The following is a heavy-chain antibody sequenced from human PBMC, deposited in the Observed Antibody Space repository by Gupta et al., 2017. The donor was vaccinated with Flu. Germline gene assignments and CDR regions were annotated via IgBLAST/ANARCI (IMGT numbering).Heavy chain of an antibody. V-gene: IGHV3-23*01. CDR3: AKDRSGNPAIDY. CDR1: GLTFSDYA. Sequence: EVQLLESGGGVVQPGESLRLSCVVSGLTFSDYAMNWVRQAPGKGLEWLSTVGAGGDRTYYADSVMGRFTISRDNSKNTIYLQRNTRTGDDTAVYYCAKDRSGNPAIDYWGQEPWSPSPQ. J-gene: IGHJ4*01. D-gene: IGHD6-13*01. CDR2: VGAGGDRT.